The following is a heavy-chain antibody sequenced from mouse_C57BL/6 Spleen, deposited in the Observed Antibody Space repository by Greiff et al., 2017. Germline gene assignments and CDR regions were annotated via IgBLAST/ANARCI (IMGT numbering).Heavy chain of an antibody. CDR3: ARDYGSRYEDY. J-gene: IGHJ2*01. D-gene: IGHD1-1*01. CDR1: GYTFTSYW. CDR2: IDPSDSYT. V-gene: IGHV1-59*01. Sequence: VQLQQPGAELVRPGTSVKLSCKASGYTFTSYWMRWVKQRPGQGLEWIGVIDPSDSYTNYNPKFKGKATVTVDTSSSTAYMQLSSLTSEDSAVDYCARDYGSRYEDYWGQGTTLTVSS.